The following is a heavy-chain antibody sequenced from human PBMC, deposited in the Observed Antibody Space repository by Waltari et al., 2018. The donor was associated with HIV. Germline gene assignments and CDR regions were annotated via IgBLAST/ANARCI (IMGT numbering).Heavy chain of an antibody. CDR3: VKEHQYSHTWYSYYGMDV. CDR2: VSGRGGNT. V-gene: IGHV3-23*01. CDR1: GFTFSNYG. J-gene: IGHJ6*02. Sequence: EVQLLESGGGLVQTGGSLRLSCAASGFTFSNYGMNWVRQAPGKGMGGVSVVSGRGGNTYYADSLKGRFTISRYNSKNTLYLQMNSRRAEDTAVYFCVKEHQYSHTWYSYYGMDVWGQGTTVTVSS. D-gene: IGHD6-13*01.